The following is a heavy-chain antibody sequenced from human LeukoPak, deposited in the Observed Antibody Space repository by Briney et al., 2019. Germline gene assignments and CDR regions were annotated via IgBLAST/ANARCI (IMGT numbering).Heavy chain of an antibody. V-gene: IGHV3-21*01. J-gene: IGHJ4*02. CDR2: ISGSSSYI. D-gene: IGHD1-26*01. Sequence: GGSLRLSCAASGFTFSSYSMNWVRQAPGKGLEWVSSISGSSSYIYYANSVKGRFTISRDNAKNSLYLQMNSLRAEDTAVYYCARGDFRVGATNYWGQGTLVTVSS. CDR3: ARGDFRVGATNY. CDR1: GFTFSSYS.